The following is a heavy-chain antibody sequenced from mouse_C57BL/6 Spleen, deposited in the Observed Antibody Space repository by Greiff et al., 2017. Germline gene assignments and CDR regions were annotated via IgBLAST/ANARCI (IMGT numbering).Heavy chain of an antibody. J-gene: IGHJ3*01. V-gene: IGHV1-82*01. Sequence: QVQLQQSGPELVKPGASVKISCKASGYAFSSSWMNWVKQRPGEGLEWIGRIYPGDGDTNYNGKFKGKATLTADKSSSPSYMQLSSLTSEDSAVYFCARGDYGSSHLFAYWGQGTLVTVSA. CDR1: GYAFSSSW. CDR2: IYPGDGDT. CDR3: ARGDYGSSHLFAY. D-gene: IGHD1-1*01.